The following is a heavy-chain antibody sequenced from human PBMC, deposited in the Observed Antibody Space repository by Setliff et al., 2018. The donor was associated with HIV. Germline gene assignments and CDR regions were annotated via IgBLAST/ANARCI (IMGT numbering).Heavy chain of an antibody. CDR1: GFSLSYHG. D-gene: IGHD2-2*01. CDR3: VRDQNTPSRCRSKTCINPGDY. CDR2: IWYDGSNE. J-gene: IGHJ4*02. V-gene: IGHV3-33*01. Sequence: GGSLRLSCAASGFSLSYHGMHWVRQAPGKGLEWVAIIWYDGSNEYYADSVKGRFTISRDNSKNTLYLQMDSLRAEDTAVYYCVRDQNTPSRCRSKTCINPGDYWGLGTLVTVSS.